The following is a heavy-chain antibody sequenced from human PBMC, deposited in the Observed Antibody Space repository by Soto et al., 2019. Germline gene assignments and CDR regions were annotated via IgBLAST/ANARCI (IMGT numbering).Heavy chain of an antibody. CDR3: AGWIQLWGTWDYYYGMDV. D-gene: IGHD5-18*01. Sequence: QVQLVQSGAEVKKPGSSVKVSCKASGGTFSSYAISWVRQAPGQGLEWMGGIIPIFGTANYAQKFQGRVTITADESTSTAYMELCSLRSEDTAVYYCAGWIQLWGTWDYYYGMDVWGQGTTVTVSS. CDR1: GGTFSSYA. V-gene: IGHV1-69*01. J-gene: IGHJ6*02. CDR2: IIPIFGTA.